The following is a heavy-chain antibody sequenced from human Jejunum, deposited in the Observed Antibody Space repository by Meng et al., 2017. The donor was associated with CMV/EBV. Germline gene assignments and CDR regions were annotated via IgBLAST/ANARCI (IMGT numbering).Heavy chain of an antibody. CDR1: GGPINSFY. CDR3: ARETPIRSLDL. Sequence: CPVSGGPINSFYWGWVRQTPGKGLEWIGYIYHSGSTAYNPSLKSRVSISIDKSKNQFSLKMNSVTAADTAVYYCARETPIRSLDLWGQGTRVTVSS. CDR2: IYHSGST. J-gene: IGHJ5*02. V-gene: IGHV4-59*01.